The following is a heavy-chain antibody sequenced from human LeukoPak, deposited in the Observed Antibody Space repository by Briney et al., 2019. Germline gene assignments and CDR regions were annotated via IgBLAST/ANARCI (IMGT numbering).Heavy chain of an antibody. CDR2: ISYDGSNK. D-gene: IGHD3-10*01. CDR3: AKGRAFGDL. V-gene: IGHV3-30*18. CDR1: GFTFSSYG. Sequence: PGGSLRHSCAASGFTFSSYGMHLVRPAPGKGLEWVAVISYDGSNKYYADSVKGRFTISRDNSKNTLYLQMNSLRAEDTAMYYCAKGRAFGDLWGQGTLVTVSS. J-gene: IGHJ4*02.